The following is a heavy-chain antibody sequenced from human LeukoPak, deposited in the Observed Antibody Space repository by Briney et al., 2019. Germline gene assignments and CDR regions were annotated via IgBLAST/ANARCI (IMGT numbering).Heavy chain of an antibody. CDR1: GFTVSSNY. J-gene: IGHJ4*02. CDR3: ARALVGGITMVRGVIPQYFDY. CDR2: IYSGGST. V-gene: IGHV3-53*01. Sequence: GGSLRLSCAASGFTVSSNYMSWVRQAPGKGLEWVSVIYSGGSTYYADSVKGRFTISRDNSKNTLYLQMNSLRAEDTAVHYCARALVGGITMVRGVIPQYFDYWGQGTLVTVSS. D-gene: IGHD3-10*01.